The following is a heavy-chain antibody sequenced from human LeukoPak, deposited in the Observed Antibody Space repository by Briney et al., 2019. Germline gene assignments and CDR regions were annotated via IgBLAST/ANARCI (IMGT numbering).Heavy chain of an antibody. CDR1: GGSISSVDYS. V-gene: IGHV4-30-4*07. D-gene: IGHD3-22*01. Sequence: PSETLSLTCAVSGGSISSVDYSWSWIRQPPGKGLEWIGYLYYSGSTYYNPSLKSRVTISVDTSKNHFSLRLSSVTAADTAVYYCARGVRQRGYYIGYYFDYWDQGTLVTVSS. CDR3: ARGVRQRGYYIGYYFDY. J-gene: IGHJ4*02. CDR2: LYYSGST.